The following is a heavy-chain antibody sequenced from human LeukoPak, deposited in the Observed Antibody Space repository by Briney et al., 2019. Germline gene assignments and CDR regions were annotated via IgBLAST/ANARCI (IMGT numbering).Heavy chain of an antibody. J-gene: IGHJ4*02. CDR3: AEDHRVAAAGEGDY. CDR2: ISTYNGNT. D-gene: IGHD6-13*01. Sequence: ASVKVSCKASGYTFTSYGISWVRQAPGQGLEWMGWISTYNGNTNYAQKLQGRVTMTTDTSTSTAYMELRSLRSDDTAVYYCAEDHRVAAAGEGDYWGQGTLVTVSS. V-gene: IGHV1-18*01. CDR1: GYTFTSYG.